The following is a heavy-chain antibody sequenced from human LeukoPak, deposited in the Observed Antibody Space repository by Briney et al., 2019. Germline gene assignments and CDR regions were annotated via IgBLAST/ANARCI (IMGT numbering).Heavy chain of an antibody. D-gene: IGHD3-16*01. CDR3: AREGEQIDY. CDR2: ISSSGSTI. V-gene: IGHV3-48*03. Sequence: GGSLRLSCAASGFTFSSYEMNWVRQAPGKGLEWVSYISSSGSTIYYADSVKGRFTISRDNAKNSLYLQMNGLRAEDTAVYYCAREGEQIDYWGQGTLVTVSS. CDR1: GFTFSSYE. J-gene: IGHJ4*02.